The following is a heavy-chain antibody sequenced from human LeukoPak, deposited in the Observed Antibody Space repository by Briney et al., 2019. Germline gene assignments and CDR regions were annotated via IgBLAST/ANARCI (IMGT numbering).Heavy chain of an antibody. Sequence: ASVKVSCKTSGYTFTDYYMHWVRQAPGQGLEWMGWINPNSGGTKYAQKFQGRVTMTRDTSISTAYMDLSRLRSDDTAVYYCARDYVGDNWFDPWGQGTLVTVSS. J-gene: IGHJ5*02. CDR2: INPNSGGT. CDR3: ARDYVGDNWFDP. V-gene: IGHV1-2*02. CDR1: GYTFTDYY. D-gene: IGHD3-16*01.